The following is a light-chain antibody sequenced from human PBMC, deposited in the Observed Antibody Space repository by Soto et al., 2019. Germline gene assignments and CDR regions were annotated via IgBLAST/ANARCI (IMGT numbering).Light chain of an antibody. V-gene: IGLV2-23*03. CDR2: EGS. J-gene: IGLJ1*01. CDR3: CSYAGYSSFV. CDR1: SSDVGGYNL. Sequence: QSALTQPASVSGSPGQSITISCTGTSSDVGGYNLVSWYQQHPGKAPKVIISEGSQRPSGLSNRFSGPKSGNTASLTISGLQAEDEADYYCCSYAGYSSFVFGRGTKVTVL.